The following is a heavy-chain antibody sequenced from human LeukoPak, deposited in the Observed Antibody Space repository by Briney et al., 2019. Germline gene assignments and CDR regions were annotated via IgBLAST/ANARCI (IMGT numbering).Heavy chain of an antibody. CDR3: ATSPGPFIDRGGYIYVY. CDR1: GYTLTVLF. CDR2: FYPEHGET. J-gene: IGHJ4*02. D-gene: IGHD3-22*01. Sequence: ASVKVSCKVSGYTLTVLFVYCVRHALGRGRECGGGFYPEHGETNYAQKLQGRVTMTQDTSTDTAYMEQSTLRYADTAVYYCATSPGPFIDRGGYIYVYWGQGTLVTVSS. V-gene: IGHV1-24*01.